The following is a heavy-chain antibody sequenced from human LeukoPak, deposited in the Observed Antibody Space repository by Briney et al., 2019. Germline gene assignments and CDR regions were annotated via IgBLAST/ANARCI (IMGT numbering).Heavy chain of an antibody. CDR2: INPSGGTT. CDR1: YXXXSYY. V-gene: IGHV1-46*01. D-gene: IGHD1-26*01. J-gene: IGHJ5*02. CDR3: AREVGATSNWFDP. Sequence: YXXXSYYMHWXRQAPGXGVEWXGIINPSGGTTSYAQKFQGRVTMTRDTSTSTVYMELSSLRSEDTAVYYCAREVGATSNWFDPWGQGTLVTVSS.